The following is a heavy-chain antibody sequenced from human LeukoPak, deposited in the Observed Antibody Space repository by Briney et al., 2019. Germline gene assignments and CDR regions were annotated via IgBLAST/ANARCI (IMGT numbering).Heavy chain of an antibody. V-gene: IGHV3-48*03. CDR1: GFTFSNYE. J-gene: IGHJ6*02. Sequence: PGGSLRLSCAASGFTFSNYEMNWVRQAPGKGLEWVSYISSSGSTIYYADSVKGRFTISRDNAKNSLYLQMNSLRAEDTAVYYCARALNTMVRGVIILSYYYGMDVWGQGTTVTVS. D-gene: IGHD3-10*01. CDR2: ISSSGSTI. CDR3: ARALNTMVRGVIILSYYYGMDV.